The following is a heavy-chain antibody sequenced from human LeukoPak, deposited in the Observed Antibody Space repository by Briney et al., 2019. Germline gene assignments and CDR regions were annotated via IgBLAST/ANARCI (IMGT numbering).Heavy chain of an antibody. D-gene: IGHD2-8*01. J-gene: IGHJ4*02. CDR2: ISAYNGNT. V-gene: IGHV1-18*01. CDR3: ARDAPHCTNGVCLDY. Sequence: ASVKVSCKASGYTFTSYGISWVRQAPGQGLEWMGWISAYNGNTNYAQKLQGRVTMTTDTSTSTAYMELRSLRSDDTAVYYCARDAPHCTNGVCLDYWGQGTLVTVSS. CDR1: GYTFTSYG.